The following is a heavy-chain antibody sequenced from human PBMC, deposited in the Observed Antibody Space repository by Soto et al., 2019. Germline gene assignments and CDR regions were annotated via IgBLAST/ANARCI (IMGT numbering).Heavy chain of an antibody. CDR3: ARDMAPWNWFDP. V-gene: IGHV3-21*01. J-gene: IGHJ5*02. D-gene: IGHD3-10*01. Sequence: TGGSLRLSCAASGFTFSSYSMNWVRQAPGKGLEWVSSISSSSYIYYADSVKGRFTISRDNAKNSLYLQMNSLRAEDTAVYYCARDMAPWNWFDPWGQGTLVTVSS. CDR1: GFTFSSYS. CDR2: ISSSSYI.